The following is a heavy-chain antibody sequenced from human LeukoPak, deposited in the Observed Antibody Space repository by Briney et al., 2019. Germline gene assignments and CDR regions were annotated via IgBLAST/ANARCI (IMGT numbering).Heavy chain of an antibody. CDR2: ISAYNGNT. Sequence: GASVTVSCKASGYTFTSYGISWVRQAPGPGIEWMGWISAYNGNTNYAQKLQGRVTMTTDTSTSTAYMDLRSLRSDDTAVDNIASRDYGDDFYCWGQGALVTFSS. CDR1: GYTFTSYG. J-gene: IGHJ4*02. V-gene: IGHV1-18*01. D-gene: IGHD4-17*01. CDR3: ASRDYGDDFYC.